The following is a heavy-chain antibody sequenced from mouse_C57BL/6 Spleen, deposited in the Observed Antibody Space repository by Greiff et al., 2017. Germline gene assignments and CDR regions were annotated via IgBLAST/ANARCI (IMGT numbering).Heavy chain of an antibody. CDR1: GYTFTSYW. V-gene: IGHV1-53*01. CDR2: INPSNGGT. CDR3: AISHRVTTVPLDY. Sequence: QVQLQQPGTELVKPGASVKLSCTASGYTFTSYWMHWVKQRPGQGLEWIGNINPSNGGTNYTEKFKSKATLTGDKSTNTAYMQLSSLTSENSAVYYCAISHRVTTVPLDYWGQGTTLTVSS. D-gene: IGHD1-1*01. J-gene: IGHJ2*01.